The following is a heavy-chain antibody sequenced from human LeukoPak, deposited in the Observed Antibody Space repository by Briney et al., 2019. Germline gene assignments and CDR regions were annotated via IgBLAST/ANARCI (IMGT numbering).Heavy chain of an antibody. CDR1: GGSISSGGYY. CDR3: ARGSWPHYFDY. CDR2: IYYSGST. J-gene: IGHJ4*02. V-gene: IGHV4-31*03. Sequence: SETLSLTCTVSGGSISSGGYYWSWIRQHPGKGLEWIGCIYYSGSTYYNPSLKSRVTISVDTSKNQFSLKLSSVTAADTAVYYCARGSWPHYFDYWGQGTLVTVSS. D-gene: IGHD6-13*01.